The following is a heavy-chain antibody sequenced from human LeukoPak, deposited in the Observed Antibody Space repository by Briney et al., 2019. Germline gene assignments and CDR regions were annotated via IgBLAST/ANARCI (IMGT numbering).Heavy chain of an antibody. V-gene: IGHV4-38-2*02. CDR3: ARFYDSSGYYYRYFDL. CDR1: GYSISSGYY. Sequence: SETLSLTCTVSGYSISSGYYWGWIRQPPGKGLEWIGSIYHSGSTYYNPSLKGRVTISVDTSKNQFSLKLSSVTAADTAVYYCARFYDSSGYYYRYFDLWGRGTLVTVSS. D-gene: IGHD3-22*01. CDR2: IYHSGST. J-gene: IGHJ2*01.